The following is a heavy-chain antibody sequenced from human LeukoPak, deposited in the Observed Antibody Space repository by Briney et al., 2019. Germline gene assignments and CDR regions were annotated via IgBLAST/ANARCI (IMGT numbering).Heavy chain of an antibody. CDR2: FDPEDGET. CDR1: GYTLTELS. J-gene: IGHJ4*02. V-gene: IGHV1-24*01. Sequence: ASVKVSCKVSGYTLTELSMHWVRQAPGKGLAWMGGFDPEDGETIYAQKFQGRVTMTEDTSTDTAYMELSSLRSEDTAVYYCATFEYSSSSFDYWGQGTLVTVSS. D-gene: IGHD6-6*01. CDR3: ATFEYSSSSFDY.